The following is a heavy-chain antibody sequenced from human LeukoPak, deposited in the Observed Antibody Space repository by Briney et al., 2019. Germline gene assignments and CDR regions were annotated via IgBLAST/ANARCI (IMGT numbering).Heavy chain of an antibody. D-gene: IGHD6-13*01. V-gene: IGHV4-59*01. J-gene: IGHJ4*02. CDR1: GGSISSFY. CDR3: AREAAGTRAVDY. CDR2: IYYSGST. Sequence: QPSETLSLTCAVSGGSISSFYWSWIRQPPGKGLEWIGYIYYSGSTNYNPSLKSRVTISVDTSKNQFSLKLSSVTAADTAVYYCAREAAGTRAVDYWGRGTLVTVSS.